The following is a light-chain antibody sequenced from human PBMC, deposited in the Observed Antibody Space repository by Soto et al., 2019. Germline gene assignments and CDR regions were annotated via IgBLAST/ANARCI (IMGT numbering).Light chain of an antibody. J-gene: IGKJ4*01. CDR1: QSIRTY. V-gene: IGKV3-11*01. CDR2: DAS. CDR3: QHRDNWPPGAA. Sequence: EIVLTQSPATLSLSPGGRATLSCRASQSIRTYLAWHQQKPGQAPRLLIYDASKRATGIPARFSGSGSGTGFTLTISSLEPEESAVYCGQHRDNWPPGAAFGGGTKVEIK.